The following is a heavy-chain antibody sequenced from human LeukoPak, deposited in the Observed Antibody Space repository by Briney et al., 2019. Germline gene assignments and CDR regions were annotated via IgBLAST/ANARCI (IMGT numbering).Heavy chain of an antibody. Sequence: GGSLRLSCTASGFAFRTYNMNWVRQSPGKGLEWFSSISRSSNYIHYADSVKGRYTISRENAKTSLYLQMSRRRAEDTDVYYCARDVGASAPDAFDIWGQGTMVTVSS. CDR1: GFAFRTYN. J-gene: IGHJ3*02. V-gene: IGHV3-21*01. CDR2: ISRSSNYI. CDR3: ARDVGASAPDAFDI. D-gene: IGHD1-26*01.